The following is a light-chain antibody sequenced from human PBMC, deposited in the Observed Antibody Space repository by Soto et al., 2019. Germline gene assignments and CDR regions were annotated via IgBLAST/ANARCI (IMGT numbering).Light chain of an antibody. CDR3: QHYNSPCT. CDR2: DAS. J-gene: IGKJ1*01. V-gene: IGKV1-5*01. Sequence: DIQMTQSPSTLSASVGDRVTITCRASQSISSWLAWYQQKPGKAPKLLIYDASSLESGVPSRFSGSVSGTEFTLTISSLQPDDFATYYGQHYNSPCTFGQGTKVEIK. CDR1: QSISSW.